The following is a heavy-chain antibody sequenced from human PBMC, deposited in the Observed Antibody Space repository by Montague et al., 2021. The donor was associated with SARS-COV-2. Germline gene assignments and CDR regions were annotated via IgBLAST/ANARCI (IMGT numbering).Heavy chain of an antibody. V-gene: IGHV3-20*01. J-gene: IGHJ4*02. CDR3: ARGCFGVYNY. D-gene: IGHD2-15*01. CDR1: GFTFDDYG. CDR2: INYNGGST. Sequence: SLRLSCAASGFTFDDYGMSWVRQAPGKGLEWVAAINYNGGSTGYVDSVKGRFTISRDSAKKSLYLQMNSLRAEDTALYHCARGCFGVYNYWGQGTLVTVSS.